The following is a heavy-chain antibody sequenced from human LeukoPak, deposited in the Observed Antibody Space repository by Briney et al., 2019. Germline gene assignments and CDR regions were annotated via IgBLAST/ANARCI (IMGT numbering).Heavy chain of an antibody. J-gene: IGHJ4*02. Sequence: ASVKVSCRASGGTFSSYAISWVRQAPGKGLEWMAWISPYNGRTLYSAKLQGRVTLTRDTTTDTAYMELTSLKSDDTAVYYCARDLSKLDYWGQGTLVSVSS. V-gene: IGHV1-18*01. CDR2: ISPYNGRT. D-gene: IGHD2-2*01. CDR1: GGTFSSYA. CDR3: ARDLSKLDY.